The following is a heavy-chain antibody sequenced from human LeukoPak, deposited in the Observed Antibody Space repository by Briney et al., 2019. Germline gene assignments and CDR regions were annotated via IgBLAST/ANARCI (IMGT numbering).Heavy chain of an antibody. J-gene: IGHJ5*02. Sequence: SETLPLTCTVSGVSISHYYWSWIRQPPEKAQEWIGYTYYGGSTKFNPSLKSRVAISVDTSKKQFSLNLTSVTAADTAVYYCARGPSVTSIGGPWGQGTLVTVSA. CDR1: GVSISHYY. D-gene: IGHD4-17*01. CDR3: ARGPSVTSIGGP. V-gene: IGHV4-59*01. CDR2: TYYGGST.